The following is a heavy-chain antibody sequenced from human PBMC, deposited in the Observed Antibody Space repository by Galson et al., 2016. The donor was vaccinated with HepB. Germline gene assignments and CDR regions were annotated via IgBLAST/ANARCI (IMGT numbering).Heavy chain of an antibody. D-gene: IGHD6-6*01. CDR1: GYTFTNYY. Sequence: SVKVSCKAFGYTFTNYYMQWVRQAPGQGLEWMGVINPRGGSTGYAQKFQGRVTLTRDTSTSTVYLELSSLRSEDTAVYFCARDGPRGPINIAGRPSEFWGKGTTVTVSS. J-gene: IGHJ6*04. CDR2: INPRGGST. V-gene: IGHV1-46*01. CDR3: ARDGPRGPINIAGRPSEF.